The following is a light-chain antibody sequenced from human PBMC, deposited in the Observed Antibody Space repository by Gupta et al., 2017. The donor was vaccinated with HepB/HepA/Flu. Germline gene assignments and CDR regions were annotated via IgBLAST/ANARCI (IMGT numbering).Light chain of an antibody. V-gene: IGKV3-20*01. CDR3: HQDGSSPWT. CDR1: QSVSSSY. CDR2: GAS. Sequence: EIVLTQSPGTLPLSPGERATLPCRASQSVSSSYLAWYQQKPGQAPRLLIYGASRRATGIPDRFSGSGSVTYFTLTISRLDPEDFAVYYCHQDGSSPWTFGQGTKVEIK. J-gene: IGKJ1*01.